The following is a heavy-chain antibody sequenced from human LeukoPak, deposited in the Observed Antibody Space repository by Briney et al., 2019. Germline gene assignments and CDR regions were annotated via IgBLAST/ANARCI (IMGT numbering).Heavy chain of an antibody. V-gene: IGHV3-48*02. CDR2: ISSCRSVM. CDR3: AGGVYGYNAFDY. J-gene: IGHJ4*02. Sequence: GGSLRLSCAASGFTFSVYGMSWVRQAPGKRLEWVSHISSCRSVMNYADSVKGRFTISRDNGKNSVYLQMNSLRDEDTAVYYCAGGVYGYNAFDYWGQGTLVSVSS. CDR1: GFTFSVYG. D-gene: IGHD5/OR15-5a*01.